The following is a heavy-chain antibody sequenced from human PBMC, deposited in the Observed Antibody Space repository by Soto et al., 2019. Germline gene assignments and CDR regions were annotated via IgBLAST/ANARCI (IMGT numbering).Heavy chain of an antibody. V-gene: IGHV3-48*03. D-gene: IGHD2-8*01. J-gene: IGHJ6*02. CDR3: VRDNGGMDV. Sequence: LRLTCVASGITFVSYDMNWVRQAPGKGLEWVARVGGSGGSIYYADSVRGRFTISRDKAKNTFYLQMNSLRAADTAVYYCVRDNGGMDVYGQGTTVTVSS. CDR2: VGGSGGSI. CDR1: GITFVSYD.